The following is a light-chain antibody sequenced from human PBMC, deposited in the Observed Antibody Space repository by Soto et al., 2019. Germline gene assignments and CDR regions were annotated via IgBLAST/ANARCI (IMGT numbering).Light chain of an antibody. CDR2: TSS. Sequence: DIQMTQSPSSLSASVGDRVTITCRASQGIGNYLAWYQQKPGKVPKLLIYTSSTLQSGVPSRFSGSGSGTDFTLTISNLQPEDVATYYCQHYYNSWTFGQGTQVELK. CDR3: QHYYNSWT. J-gene: IGKJ1*01. V-gene: IGKV1-27*01. CDR1: QGIGNY.